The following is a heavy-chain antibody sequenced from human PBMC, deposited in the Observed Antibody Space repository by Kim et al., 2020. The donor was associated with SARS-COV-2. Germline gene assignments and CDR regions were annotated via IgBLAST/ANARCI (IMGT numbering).Heavy chain of an antibody. D-gene: IGHD2-21*01. Sequence: SETLSLTCTVSGGSISSGDYYWSWIRQPPGKGLEWIGYIYYSGSTYYNPSLKSRVTISVDTSKNQFSLKLSSVTAADTAVYYCARDRGLRGMDVWGQGTTVTVSS. CDR2: IYYSGST. J-gene: IGHJ6*02. CDR3: ARDRGLRGMDV. V-gene: IGHV4-30-4*01. CDR1: GGSISSGDYY.